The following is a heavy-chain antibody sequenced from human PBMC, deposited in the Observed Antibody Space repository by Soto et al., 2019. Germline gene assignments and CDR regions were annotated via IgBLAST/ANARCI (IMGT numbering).Heavy chain of an antibody. CDR1: GYTFTSYD. CDR3: ARGSGGEQWLPR. D-gene: IGHD6-19*01. J-gene: IGHJ4*02. CDR2: MNPNSGNP. Sequence: QVQLAQSGAEVKKPGASVKVSCKASGYTFTSYDINWVRQATGQGLEGMGWMNPNSGNPGYAQKFQGRVTMTRNTATSTPYMELSSLRSEHTAVYYCARGSGGEQWLPRWGQGTLVTVSS. V-gene: IGHV1-8*01.